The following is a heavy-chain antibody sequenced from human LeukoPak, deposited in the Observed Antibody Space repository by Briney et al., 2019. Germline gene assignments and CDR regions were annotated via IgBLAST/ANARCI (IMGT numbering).Heavy chain of an antibody. CDR3: TRDYGGSSPFDY. CDR1: GFSFSSSG. Sequence: PGGSLRLSCAASGFSFSSSGMHWVRQAPGKGLEWVAFIRFDGSYNYYADSVKGRFTISRDNSENTLYLQMNSLRAEDTAVYSCTRDYGGSSPFDYWGQGTLVTVSS. D-gene: IGHD4-23*01. J-gene: IGHJ4*02. V-gene: IGHV3-30*02. CDR2: IRFDGSYN.